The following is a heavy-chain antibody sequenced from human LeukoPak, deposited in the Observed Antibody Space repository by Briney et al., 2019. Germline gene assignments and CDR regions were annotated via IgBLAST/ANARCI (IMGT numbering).Heavy chain of an antibody. V-gene: IGHV3-74*01. Sequence: AGGSLRLSCAASGFTFSSYWMHRVRQAPGKGLVWVSRINSDGSSTSYAESVKGRFTVSRDSAKNTLYLQMNSLRAEDTAVYYCASRIRYSYGFDYWGQGTLVTVSS. D-gene: IGHD5-18*01. CDR3: ASRIRYSYGFDY. CDR1: GFTFSSYW. J-gene: IGHJ4*02. CDR2: INSDGSST.